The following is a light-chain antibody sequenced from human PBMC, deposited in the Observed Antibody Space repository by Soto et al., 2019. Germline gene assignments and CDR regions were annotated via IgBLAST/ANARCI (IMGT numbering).Light chain of an antibody. CDR1: QNISTW. J-gene: IGKJ1*01. V-gene: IGKV1-5*01. CDR3: QQSYSRVT. Sequence: DIQMTQTPSTLSASVGDRVTITCRPSQNISTWLAWYQQKSGKAPKLLIYDVSTLESGVPSRFSGSGSGTEFSLTIRGLQPDDFATYYCQQSYSRVTFGQGTKVEIK. CDR2: DVS.